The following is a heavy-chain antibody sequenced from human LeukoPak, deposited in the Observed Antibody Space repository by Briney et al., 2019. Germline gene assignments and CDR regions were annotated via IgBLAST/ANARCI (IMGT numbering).Heavy chain of an antibody. CDR2: ISAYNGDT. CDR1: GYTFTSYG. CDR3: ARYSSGWCGSGFDY. J-gene: IGHJ4*02. Sequence: ASVKVSCKASGYTFTSYGISWVRQAPGQGLEWMGWISAYNGDTNYAQKLQGRVTMTTDTSTSTAYMELRSLRSDDTAVYYCARYSSGWCGSGFDYWGQGTLSPSPQ. D-gene: IGHD6-19*01. V-gene: IGHV1-18*01.